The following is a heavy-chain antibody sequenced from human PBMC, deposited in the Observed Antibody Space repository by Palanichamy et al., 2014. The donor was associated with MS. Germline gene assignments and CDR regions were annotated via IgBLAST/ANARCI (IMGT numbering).Heavy chain of an antibody. CDR3: LGYYDSSGYEGGGY. CDR1: GFTFSSHW. Sequence: EVQLVESGGGLVQPGGSLRLSCAASGFTFSSHWMSWVRQAPGKGLEWVANIKEDGSDKYYVDSVKGRFTISRDNAKNSLYLQMNSLRAEDTAVYYCLGYYDSSGYEGGGYWGQGTLVTVSS. V-gene: IGHV3-7*01. J-gene: IGHJ4*02. D-gene: IGHD3-22*01. CDR2: IKEDGSDK.